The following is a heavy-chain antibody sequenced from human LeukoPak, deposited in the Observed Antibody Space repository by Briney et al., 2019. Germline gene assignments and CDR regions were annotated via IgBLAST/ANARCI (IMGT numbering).Heavy chain of an antibody. CDR1: DFTFSNYA. CDR3: AKSVTSVTVITPIYH. Sequence: GGSLRLSCVASDFTFSNYAMSWCRQAPGKGLQWVSAIIGSGSRTYYADAVQGRFSISRNNSRNTLYLELNSLPAEDTAVYFCAKSVTSVTVITPIYHWGPGTLVTVSS. J-gene: IGHJ4*02. V-gene: IGHV3-23*01. CDR2: IIGSGSRT. D-gene: IGHD3-10*01.